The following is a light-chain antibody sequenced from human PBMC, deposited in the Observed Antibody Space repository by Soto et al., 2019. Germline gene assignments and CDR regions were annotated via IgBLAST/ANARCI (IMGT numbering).Light chain of an antibody. V-gene: IGKV3-11*01. CDR2: DTF. J-gene: IGKJ2*01. CDR1: QSVNSY. CDR3: QHRTSRYT. Sequence: EIVLTQSPATLSLSPGERATLSCTASQSVNSYLAWYQHSPGQAPRLLIYDTFNRATGVPARFSGSGSGTDFTLTISSLEPEDFAVYYCQHRTSRYTFGQGTKVETK.